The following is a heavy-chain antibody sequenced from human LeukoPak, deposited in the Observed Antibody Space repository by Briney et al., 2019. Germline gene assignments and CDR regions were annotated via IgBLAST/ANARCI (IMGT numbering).Heavy chain of an antibody. CDR1: GCSFTSYW. CDR2: IYPGDSDT. CDR3: ARLAVDSSGPFELLYYFDY. J-gene: IGHJ4*02. Sequence: GESLQISCKGSGCSFTSYWIGWVRQMPGKGLEWMGIIYPGDSDTRYSPSFQGQVTISADKSISTASLQWSSLKASDTAMYYCARLAVDSSGPFELLYYFDYWGQGTLVTVSS. D-gene: IGHD3-22*01. V-gene: IGHV5-51*01.